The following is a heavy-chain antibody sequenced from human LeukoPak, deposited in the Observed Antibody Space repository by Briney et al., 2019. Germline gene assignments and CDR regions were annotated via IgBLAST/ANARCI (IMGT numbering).Heavy chain of an antibody. J-gene: IGHJ6*03. CDR2: IRYDGSNK. CDR3: ARSNFWSGYRKYYYYYMDV. V-gene: IGHV3-30*02. D-gene: IGHD3-3*01. CDR1: GFTVSSNY. Sequence: PGGSLRLSCAASGFTVSSNYMSWVRQAPGKGLEWVAFIRYDGSNKYYADSVKGRFTISRDNSKNTLYLQMNSLRAEDTAVYYCARSNFWSGYRKYYYYYMDVWGKGTTDTVSS.